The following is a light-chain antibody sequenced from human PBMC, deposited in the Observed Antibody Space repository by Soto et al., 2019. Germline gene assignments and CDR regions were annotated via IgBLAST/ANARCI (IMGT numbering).Light chain of an antibody. J-gene: IGKJ4*01. V-gene: IGKV3-15*01. Sequence: EILLTQPQGTISLSPGERTTLSCSASHSVSSNLAWYQQKPGQAPRLLIYGASTRATGIPARFSGSGSGTEFTLTISSLQSEDFAVYYCQQYNNWPLTFGEGTKVDIK. CDR1: HSVSSN. CDR3: QQYNNWPLT. CDR2: GAS.